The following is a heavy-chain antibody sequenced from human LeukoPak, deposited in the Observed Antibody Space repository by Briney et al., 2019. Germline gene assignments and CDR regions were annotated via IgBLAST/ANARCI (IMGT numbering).Heavy chain of an antibody. CDR1: GYTFTSYA. CDR2: INAGNGIT. V-gene: IGHV1-3*01. J-gene: IGHJ4*02. Sequence: GASVKVSCKASGYTFTSYAVHWVRQAPGQRLEWMGWINAGNGITKYSQKFQGRVTITRDTSASTAYMELGSLRSEDTAVYYCAGLLWFGEPQIVYWGQGTLVTVSS. D-gene: IGHD3-10*01. CDR3: AGLLWFGEPQIVY.